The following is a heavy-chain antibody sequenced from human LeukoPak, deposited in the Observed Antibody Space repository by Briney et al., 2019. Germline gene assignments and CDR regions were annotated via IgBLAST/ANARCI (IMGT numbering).Heavy chain of an antibody. CDR3: ARALLWFGESHFDY. CDR2: IYYSGST. Sequence: PSETLSLTSTVSGGSISSYYWSWIRQPPGKGLEWIGYIYYSGSTNYNPSLKSRVTISVDTSKNQFSLKLSSVTAADTAVYYCARALLWFGESHFDYWGQGTLVTVSS. CDR1: GGSISSYY. J-gene: IGHJ4*02. D-gene: IGHD3-10*01. V-gene: IGHV4-59*01.